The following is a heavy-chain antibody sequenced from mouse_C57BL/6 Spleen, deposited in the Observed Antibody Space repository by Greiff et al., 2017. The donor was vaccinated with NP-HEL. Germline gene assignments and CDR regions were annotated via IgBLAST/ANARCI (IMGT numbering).Heavy chain of an antibody. CDR2: FHPYNDDT. J-gene: IGHJ2*01. D-gene: IGHD3-3*01. CDR1: GYTFTTYP. CDR3: ARRDQPGGYFDY. V-gene: IGHV1-47*01. Sequence: VQLVESGAELVKPGASVKMSCKASGYTFTTYPIEWMKQNHGKSLEWIGNFHPYNDDTKYNEKFKGKATLTVEKSSSTVYLELSRLTSDDSAVYYCARRDQPGGYFDYWGQGTTLTVSS.